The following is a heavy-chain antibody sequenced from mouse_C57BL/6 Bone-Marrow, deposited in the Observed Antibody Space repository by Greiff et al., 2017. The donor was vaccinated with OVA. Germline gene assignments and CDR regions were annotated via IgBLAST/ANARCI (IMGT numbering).Heavy chain of an antibody. Sequence: EVKLVESGGGLVKPGGSLKLPCAASGFTFSSYARSWVRQTPEKRLEWVATISDGGSYTYYPDNVKGRFTITRDNAKNNLYLQMSHLKSEDTAMYYCARAFLLRGFAYWGKEPLVTVSA. V-gene: IGHV5-4*03. CDR2: ISDGGSYT. CDR1: GFTFSSYA. J-gene: IGHJ3*01. D-gene: IGHD3-2*02. CDR3: ARAFLLRGFAY.